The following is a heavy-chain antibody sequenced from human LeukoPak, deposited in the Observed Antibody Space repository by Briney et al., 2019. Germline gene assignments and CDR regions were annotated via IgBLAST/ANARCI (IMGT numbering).Heavy chain of an antibody. CDR3: AAEGDIVVVPAAISRYNWFDP. V-gene: IGHV1-69*02. D-gene: IGHD2-2*02. J-gene: IGHJ5*02. CDR2: IIPLLGIA. CDR1: GGTFSSYT. Sequence: ASVKVSCKASGGTFSSYTISWVRQPPGQGLEWMGRIIPLLGIANYAQKFQGRVTITADNSTSTAYMELSSLRSEDTAVYYCAAEGDIVVVPAAISRYNWFDPWGQGTRVTVSS.